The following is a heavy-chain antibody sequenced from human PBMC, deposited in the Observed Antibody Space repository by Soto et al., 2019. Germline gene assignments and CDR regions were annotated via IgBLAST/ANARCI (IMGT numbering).Heavy chain of an antibody. CDR3: ARGGYYDFWSGERYYMDV. V-gene: IGHV4-34*01. CDR1: GGSFSGYY. J-gene: IGHJ6*03. Sequence: QVLLQQWGAGLLKPSETLSLTCAVYGGSFSGYYWSWIRQPPGKGLEWIGEINHSASTNYKPSLKSRVTISLDTSKNQFSLKLSSVTAADTAVYYCARGGYYDFWSGERYYMDVWGQGTTVTVSS. CDR2: INHSAST. D-gene: IGHD3-3*01.